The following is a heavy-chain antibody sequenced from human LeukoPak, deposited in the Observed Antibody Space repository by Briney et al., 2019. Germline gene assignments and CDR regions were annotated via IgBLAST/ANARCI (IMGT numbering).Heavy chain of an antibody. D-gene: IGHD2-15*01. CDR1: GASFNGHY. CDR2: IYYSGNT. J-gene: IGHJ6*02. Sequence: SETLSLTCAVSGASFNGHYWTWIRQPPGKGLEWIGYIYYSGNTYYNPSLKSRVTISIDTSKNQISLKLTSVTAADTAVYYCAREGSGGSWNYGVDVWGQGTTVTVSS. CDR3: AREGSGGSWNYGVDV. V-gene: IGHV4-31*11.